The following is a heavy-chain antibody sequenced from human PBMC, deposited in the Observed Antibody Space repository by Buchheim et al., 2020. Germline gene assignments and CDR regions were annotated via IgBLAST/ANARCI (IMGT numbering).Heavy chain of an antibody. D-gene: IGHD2/OR15-2a*01. J-gene: IGHJ6*02. Sequence: QVQLQQWGAGLLKPSETLSLTCAVYGGSFSGYYWSWIRQPPGKGLEWIGEINHSGSTNYNPSLKSRVTISVDTSKNKFSLKLSSVTAADTAVYYCARLLPYYYYGMDVWGQGTT. CDR1: GGSFSGYY. CDR3: ARLLPYYYYGMDV. CDR2: INHSGST. V-gene: IGHV4-34*01.